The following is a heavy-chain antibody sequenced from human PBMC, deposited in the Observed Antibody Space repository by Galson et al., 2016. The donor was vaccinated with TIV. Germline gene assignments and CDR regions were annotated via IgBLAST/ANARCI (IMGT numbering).Heavy chain of an antibody. CDR2: IHHTGIT. D-gene: IGHD3-3*01. CDR1: GGSITTGGYY. J-gene: IGHJ3*01. Sequence: TLSLTCTVSGGSITTGGYYWSWIRQHPGKGLESIGYIHHTGITNYNPSLKSPVTISVDTAKNQFSLKLTSLIDADTAVYYCARSSPGVSDVWGQGTLVTVSS. CDR3: ARSSPGVSDV. V-gene: IGHV4-31*01.